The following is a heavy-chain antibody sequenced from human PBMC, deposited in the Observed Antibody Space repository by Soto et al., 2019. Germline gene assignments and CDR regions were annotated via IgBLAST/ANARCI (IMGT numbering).Heavy chain of an antibody. D-gene: IGHD6-6*01. CDR1: GFTLRTYG. CDR3: AKVIREDSTSSNFYIYSGLGF. Sequence: QVQLVESGGGAVQPGRSLRLSCAASGFTLRTYGMHWVRQAPGKGLEWLAVISNNGINKYYADSVKGRFTISRDNSRDTLFLQMNSLRGQDTAIYCCAKVIREDSTSSNFYIYSGLGFWGQGTTVTVS. CDR2: ISNNGINK. V-gene: IGHV3-30*18. J-gene: IGHJ6*02.